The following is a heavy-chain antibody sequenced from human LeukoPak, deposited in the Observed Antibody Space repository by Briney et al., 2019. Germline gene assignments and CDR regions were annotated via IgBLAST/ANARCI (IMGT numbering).Heavy chain of an antibody. V-gene: IGHV3-23*01. D-gene: IGHD6-19*01. J-gene: IGHJ6*03. Sequence: GGSLRLSCAASGFTFSSYGMSWVRQAPGKGLEWVSAISGSGGSTYYADSVKGRFTISRDNSKNTLYLQMNSLRAEDTAVYYCAKRYSSQSYYYYYYMDVWGKGTTVTISS. CDR1: GFTFSSYG. CDR3: AKRYSSQSYYYYYYMDV. CDR2: ISGSGGST.